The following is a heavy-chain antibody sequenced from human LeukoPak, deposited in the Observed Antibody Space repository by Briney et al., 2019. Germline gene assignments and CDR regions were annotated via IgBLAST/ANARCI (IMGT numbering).Heavy chain of an antibody. CDR3: ARSIAVAGKDNWFDP. CDR1: GYTFTSYG. D-gene: IGHD6-19*01. CDR2: ISAYNGNT. Sequence: ASVKVSCKASGYTFTSYGISWVRQAPGQGLEWMGWISAYNGNTNYAQKLQGSVTMTTDTSTSTAYMELRSLRSDDTAVYYCARSIAVAGKDNWFDPWGQGTLVTVSS. J-gene: IGHJ5*02. V-gene: IGHV1-18*01.